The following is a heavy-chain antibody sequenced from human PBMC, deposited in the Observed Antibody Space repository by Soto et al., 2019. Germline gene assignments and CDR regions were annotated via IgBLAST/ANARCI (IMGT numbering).Heavy chain of an antibody. CDR1: GFTLSNYG. D-gene: IGHD3-10*01. Sequence: QVQLVESGGGVVQPGRSLTLSCVASGFTLSNYGMHWVRQAPGKGLEGVAVIWYDGTATYSVDSVKGRFSISRDNAKNELFLQLRSLRAEDTAVYYCARNVGSSGSSRWFDTWGQGTLVTVSS. J-gene: IGHJ5*02. CDR2: IWYDGTAT. V-gene: IGHV3-33*01. CDR3: ARNVGSSGSSRWFDT.